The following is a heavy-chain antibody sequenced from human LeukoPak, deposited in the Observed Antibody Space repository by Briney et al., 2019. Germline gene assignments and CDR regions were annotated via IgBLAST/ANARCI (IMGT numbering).Heavy chain of an antibody. CDR1: GFTFSSYT. J-gene: IGHJ4*02. V-gene: IGHV3-23*01. CDR2: ISGSGSNT. CDR3: VREDRITMIAVVYFDY. D-gene: IGHD3-22*01. Sequence: GGSLRLSCAASGFTFSSYTISWVRQAPGKGLEWVSAISGSGSNTYYADSVKGRFTISRDNSKNTLFLQMNSLRAEDTAVYYCVREDRITMIAVVYFDYWGQGSLVTVSS.